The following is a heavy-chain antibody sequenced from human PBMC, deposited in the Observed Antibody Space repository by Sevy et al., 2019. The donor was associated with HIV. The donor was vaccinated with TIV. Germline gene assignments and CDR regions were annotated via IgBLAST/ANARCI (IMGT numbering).Heavy chain of an antibody. CDR3: TTAPGYYDSSPFDY. CDR2: IKSKIDGETT. V-gene: IGHV3-15*01. CDR1: GFTFSNAW. Sequence: RGSLRLSCAVSGFTFSNAWMNWVRQAPETGLQWVGLIKSKIDGETTDYAAPVKGRFTISRDDSKNTMYLQMNSLKTDDTALYYCTTAPGYYDSSPFDYWGPGTLVTVSS. J-gene: IGHJ4*02. D-gene: IGHD3-22*01.